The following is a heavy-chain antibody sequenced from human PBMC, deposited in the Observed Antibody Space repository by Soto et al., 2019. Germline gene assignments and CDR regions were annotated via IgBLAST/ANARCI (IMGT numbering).Heavy chain of an antibody. J-gene: IGHJ6*02. CDR1: GFTVSSNY. CDR3: ARTHSYGFYYGMDV. Sequence: PGGSLRLSCAAPGFTVSSNYMSWVRQAPGKGLEWVSVIYSGGSTYYADSVKGRFTISRDNSKNTLYLQMNSLRAEDTAVYYCARTHSYGFYYGMDVWGQGTTVTVSS. V-gene: IGHV3-53*01. D-gene: IGHD5-18*01. CDR2: IYSGGST.